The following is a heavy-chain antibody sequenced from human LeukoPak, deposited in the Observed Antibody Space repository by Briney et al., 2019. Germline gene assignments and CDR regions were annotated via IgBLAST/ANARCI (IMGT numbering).Heavy chain of an antibody. D-gene: IGHD3-10*01. CDR1: GGSFSGYY. CDR2: INHSGST. J-gene: IGHJ5*02. V-gene: IGHV4-34*01. Sequence: PSETLSLTCAVYGGSFSGYYWSWIRQPPGKGLEWIGEINHSGSTNYNPSLKSRVTISLDTSRNQFSLKLNSVTAADTAVYYCARDLLLSSVFDPWGQGTLVTVSS. CDR3: ARDLLLSSVFDP.